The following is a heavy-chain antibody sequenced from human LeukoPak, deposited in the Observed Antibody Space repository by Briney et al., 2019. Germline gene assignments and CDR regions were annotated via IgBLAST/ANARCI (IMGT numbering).Heavy chain of an antibody. CDR3: ARGLAARGATMDV. V-gene: IGHV3-74*01. D-gene: IGHD5-12*01. CDR2: INGDGSST. CDR1: GFTLNTYW. J-gene: IGHJ6*03. Sequence: PGGSLRLSCAASGFTLNTYWMHWVRQAPGEGLVWVSRINGDGSSTTYADSVKGRFTISRDNAKNTLYLQMKSLRAEDTAVYYCARGLAARGATMDVWGKGTTVTVSS.